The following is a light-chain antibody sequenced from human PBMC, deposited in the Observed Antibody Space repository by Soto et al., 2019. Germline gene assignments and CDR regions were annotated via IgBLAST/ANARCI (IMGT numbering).Light chain of an antibody. CDR1: ESVSSSY. CDR3: QQYGSSRT. CDR2: DGS. Sequence: IVLTQSPGTLSLSPGERSTLSCRASESVSSSYLAWYQQKPGQAPRLLIYDGSSRATGIPDRFSGIGSGTDFTLTISRLEPEDFAVYYCQQYGSSRTFGQGTKVAIK. V-gene: IGKV3-20*01. J-gene: IGKJ1*01.